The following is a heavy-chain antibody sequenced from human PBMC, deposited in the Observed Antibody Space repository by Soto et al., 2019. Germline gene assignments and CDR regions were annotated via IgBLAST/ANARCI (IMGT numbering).Heavy chain of an antibody. CDR2: TYYRSKWDY. D-gene: IGHD2-8*01. CDR1: GDSVSTNSAT. J-gene: IGHJ5*01. V-gene: IGHV6-1*01. Sequence: SQTLSLTCVISGDSVSTNSATWDWIRQSPSRVLEWLGRTYYRSKWDYDYAASVKGRITINPDTSNNQLSLQLDSVTPDDTAVYYCARLIGNSWLASWGQGTLVTVSS. CDR3: ARLIGNSWLAS.